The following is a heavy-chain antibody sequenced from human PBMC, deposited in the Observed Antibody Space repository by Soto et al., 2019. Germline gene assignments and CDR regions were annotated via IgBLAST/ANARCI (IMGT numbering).Heavy chain of an antibody. V-gene: IGHV3-11*06. CDR2: ISSTDHYT. J-gene: IGHJ4*02. D-gene: IGHD6-19*01. Sequence: QVRLVESGGGLVRPGGSLRLSCAASGFTFDDHYMSWIRQAPGKGLEWISYISSTDHYTNYADFVKGRFTISRDNPTNSIYLQMNTLRDDDTAVYYCTRYAVGGWYPRNWGQGTLVTVSS. CDR1: GFTFDDHY. CDR3: TRYAVGGWYPRN.